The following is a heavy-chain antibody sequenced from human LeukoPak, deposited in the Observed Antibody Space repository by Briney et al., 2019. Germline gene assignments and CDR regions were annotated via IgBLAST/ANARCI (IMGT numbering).Heavy chain of an antibody. CDR3: ARSRAFDY. J-gene: IGHJ4*02. Sequence: GGSLRLSCAASGFTFSSYGMHWVRQAPGKGLEWVALIKPDGSNKYYADSVKGRFTISRGNSKNTLHLQMNSLRAEDTAVYYCARSRAFDYWGQETLVTVSS. CDR2: IKPDGSNK. D-gene: IGHD2/OR15-2a*01. CDR1: GFTFSSYG. V-gene: IGHV3-30*02.